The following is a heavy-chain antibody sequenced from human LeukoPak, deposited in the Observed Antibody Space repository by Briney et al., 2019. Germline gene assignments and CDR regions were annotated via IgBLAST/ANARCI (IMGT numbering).Heavy chain of an antibody. CDR3: ARSTYDSSGYYTNYFDY. V-gene: IGHV3-21*01. CDR2: ISSSSSYI. D-gene: IGHD3-22*01. Sequence: PGGSPRLSCAASGFTFSSYSMNWVRQAPGKGLEWVSSISSSSSYIYYADSVKGRFTISRDNAKNSLYLQMNSLRAEDTAVYYCARSTYDSSGYYTNYFDYWGQGTLVTVSS. J-gene: IGHJ4*02. CDR1: GFTFSSYS.